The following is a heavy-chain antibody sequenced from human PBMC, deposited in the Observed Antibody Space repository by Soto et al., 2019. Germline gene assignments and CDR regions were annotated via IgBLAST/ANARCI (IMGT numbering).Heavy chain of an antibody. CDR1: GFTFSSHW. J-gene: IGHJ4*02. Sequence: GGSLRLSCAVSGFTFSSHWMHWVRQAPGKGLMWVSRINSDGSTTNYADSVKGRFTISRDNAKKTLYLQMNSLRVDDTAVYYCAKAISDFYAPFDFWGQGTLVTVSS. D-gene: IGHD3-22*01. CDR2: INSDGSTT. CDR3: AKAISDFYAPFDF. V-gene: IGHV3-74*01.